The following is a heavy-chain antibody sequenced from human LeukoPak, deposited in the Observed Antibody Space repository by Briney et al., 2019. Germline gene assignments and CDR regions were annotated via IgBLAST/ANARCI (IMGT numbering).Heavy chain of an antibody. D-gene: IGHD3-22*01. CDR1: GGSISSSSYY. CDR2: IYHSGST. V-gene: IGHV4-39*07. CDR3: AREKQYYYDSSGYCDY. Sequence: SETLSLTCTVSGGSISSSSYYWGWFRQPPGKGLEWIGNIYHSGSTYYNPSLKSRVTISVDTSKNQFSLNLSSVTAADTAVYSCAREKQYYYDSSGYCDYWGQGTLVTVSS. J-gene: IGHJ4*02.